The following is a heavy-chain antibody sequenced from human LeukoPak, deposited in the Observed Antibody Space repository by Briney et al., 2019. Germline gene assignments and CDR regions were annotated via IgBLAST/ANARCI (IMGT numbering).Heavy chain of an antibody. V-gene: IGHV1-18*01. CDR3: ARSGRGTYYYFDL. J-gene: IGHJ4*02. CDR2: ISGSNGNT. CDR1: NYPFTRYG. D-gene: IGHD1-26*01. Sequence: ASVEVSCKASNYPFTRYGISWVRQAPGQGPEWMGWISGSNGNTNYAQKFQGRVSMTADASTGTAYLELRSLRSDDTAVYYCARSGRGTYYYFDLWGQGTLVTVSS.